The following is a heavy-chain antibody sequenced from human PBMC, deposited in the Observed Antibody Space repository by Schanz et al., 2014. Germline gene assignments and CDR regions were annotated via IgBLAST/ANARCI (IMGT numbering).Heavy chain of an antibody. CDR2: ISAYNGNT. D-gene: IGHD6-19*01. V-gene: IGHV1-18*01. Sequence: QVQLVQSGAEVKKPGSSVKVSCTASGGTFSSYTISWIRQAPGQGLEWMGWISAYNGNTNYAQKLQGRVTMTTDTSTSTAYMELRSLRSDDTAVYYCARGGESSGWYDRDSARGGYWGQGTRVGVSS. J-gene: IGHJ4*02. CDR3: ARGGESSGWYDRDSARGGY. CDR1: GGTFSSYT.